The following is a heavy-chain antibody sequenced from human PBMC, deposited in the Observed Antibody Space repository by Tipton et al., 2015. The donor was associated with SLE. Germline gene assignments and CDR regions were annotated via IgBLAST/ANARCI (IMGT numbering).Heavy chain of an antibody. D-gene: IGHD5-12*01. CDR2: ISYDGRKT. J-gene: IGHJ4*02. CDR3: AREAS. Sequence: RSLRLSCTASGLTFSTYAMHWVRQAPGKGLEWVAIISYDGRKTYYADSVKGRFSISRDDAKKTLYLQMSSLRSEDTSVYYCAREASWGQGTLVTVSS. V-gene: IGHV3-30*04. CDR1: GLTFSTYA.